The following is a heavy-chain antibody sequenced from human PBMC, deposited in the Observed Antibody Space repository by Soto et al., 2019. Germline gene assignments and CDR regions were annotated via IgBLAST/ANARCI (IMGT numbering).Heavy chain of an antibody. V-gene: IGHV3-21*01. CDR2: ISSSSSYI. J-gene: IGHJ4*02. Sequence: GGSLSLSCAASGFTFSSYSMNWVRPAPGKGLEWVSSISSSSSYIYYADSVKGRFTISRDNAKNSLYLQMNSLRAEDTAVYYCARVVPAAMPHFDYWGQGTLVTVSS. CDR3: ARVVPAAMPHFDY. D-gene: IGHD2-2*01. CDR1: GFTFSSYS.